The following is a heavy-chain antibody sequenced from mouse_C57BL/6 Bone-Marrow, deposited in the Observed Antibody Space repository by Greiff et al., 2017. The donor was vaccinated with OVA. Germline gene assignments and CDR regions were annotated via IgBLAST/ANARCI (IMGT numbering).Heavy chain of an antibody. V-gene: IGHV1-54*01. Sequence: VQLQQSGAELVRPGTSVKVSCKASGYAFTNYLIEWVKQRPGQGLEWIGVINPGSGGTNYNEKFKGKATLTADKSSSTAYMQLSSLTSEDSAVYFCGTAQATYYAMDYWGQGTSVTVSS. CDR1: GYAFTNYL. CDR2: INPGSGGT. CDR3: GTAQATYYAMDY. J-gene: IGHJ4*01. D-gene: IGHD3-2*02.